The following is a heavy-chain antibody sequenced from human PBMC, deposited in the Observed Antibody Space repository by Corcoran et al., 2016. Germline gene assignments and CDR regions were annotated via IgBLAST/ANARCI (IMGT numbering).Heavy chain of an antibody. CDR1: GYSFTRYW. V-gene: IGHV5-51*01. CDR2: IYLGDSDT. CDR3: DRHRVAVAGNWFDP. Sequence: EVQLVQSGAEVKKPGESQKISCKGSGYSFTRYWIGWVRQMPGNGLGWMGIIYLGDSDTRYSPSFQGQVTISADKSISTAYLQWSSLKASDTAMCYCDRHRVAVAGNWFDPWGQGALVTVSS. J-gene: IGHJ5*02. D-gene: IGHD6-19*01.